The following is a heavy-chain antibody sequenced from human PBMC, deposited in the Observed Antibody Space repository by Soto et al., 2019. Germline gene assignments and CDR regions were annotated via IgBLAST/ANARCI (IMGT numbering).Heavy chain of an antibody. J-gene: IGHJ3*02. D-gene: IGHD2-8*02. CDR2: IYSGGST. Sequence: GGSLRLSCAASGFTVSNSYMSWVRQAPGKGLEWVSVIYSGGSTYYADSVKGRFTISRDSSKNTVYLQMNSLTAGDTALYYCAKATATGGGAFDICGQGTMVTVSS. V-gene: IGHV3-53*01. CDR1: GFTVSNSY. CDR3: AKATATGGGAFDI.